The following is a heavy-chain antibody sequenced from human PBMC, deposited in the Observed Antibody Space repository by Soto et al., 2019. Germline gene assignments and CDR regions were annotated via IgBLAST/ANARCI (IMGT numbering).Heavy chain of an antibody. V-gene: IGHV1-3*01. D-gene: IGHD2-15*01. CDR2: INAGNGNT. J-gene: IGHJ4*02. Sequence: GASVKVSCKASGYTFTSYAMHWVRQAPGQRLEWMGWINAGNGNTKYSQKFQGRVTITRDTSASTAYMELSSLRSEDTAVYYCASSPSGEWSSEFDYWGQGTLVTSPQ. CDR3: ASSPSGEWSSEFDY. CDR1: GYTFTSYA.